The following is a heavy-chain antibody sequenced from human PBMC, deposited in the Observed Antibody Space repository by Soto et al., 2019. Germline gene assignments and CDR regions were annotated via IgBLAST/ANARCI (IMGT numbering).Heavy chain of an antibody. D-gene: IGHD6-13*01. J-gene: IGHJ4*02. CDR2: INAGNGNT. Sequence: ASVKVSCKASGYTFTSYAMHWVRQAPGQRLERMGWINAGNGNTKYSQKIQGRVTITRDTSASTAYMELSSLRSEDTVVYFCARGIAPYYFDYWGQGTLVTVSS. CDR3: ARGIAPYYFDY. CDR1: GYTFTSYA. V-gene: IGHV1-3*01.